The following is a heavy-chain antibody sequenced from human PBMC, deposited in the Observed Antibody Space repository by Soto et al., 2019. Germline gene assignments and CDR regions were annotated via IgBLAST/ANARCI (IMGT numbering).Heavy chain of an antibody. CDR2: INPSGGST. D-gene: IGHD3-22*01. CDR1: GYTFTSYY. J-gene: IGHJ3*02. V-gene: IGHV1-46*01. Sequence: QVQLVQSGAEVKKPGASVKVSCKASGYTFTSYYMHWVRQAPGQGLEWMGIINPSGGSTSYAQKFQGRVTMTRDTSTSKVYMELSSLGSEDTAVYYCARGRDSYDSSGYSPGLDAFDIWGQGTMVTVSS. CDR3: ARGRDSYDSSGYSPGLDAFDI.